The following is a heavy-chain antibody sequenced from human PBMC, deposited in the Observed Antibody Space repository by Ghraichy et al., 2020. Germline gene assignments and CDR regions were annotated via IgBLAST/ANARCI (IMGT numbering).Heavy chain of an antibody. CDR3: ARGQWELLRGGYYYYYGMDV. CDR1: GGSISSYY. CDR2: IYTSGST. J-gene: IGHJ6*02. D-gene: IGHD1-26*01. Sequence: SETLSLTCTVSGGSISSYYWSWIRQPAGKGLEWIGRIYTSGSTNYNPSLKSRVTMSVDTSKNQFSLKLSSVTAADTAVYYCARGQWELLRGGYYYYYGMDVWGQGTTVTVSS. V-gene: IGHV4-4*07.